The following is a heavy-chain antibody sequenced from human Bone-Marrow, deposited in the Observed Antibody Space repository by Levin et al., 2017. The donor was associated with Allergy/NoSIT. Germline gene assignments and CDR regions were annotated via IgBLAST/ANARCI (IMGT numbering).Heavy chain of an antibody. V-gene: IGHV4-30-4*01. Sequence: SETLSLTCTVSGGSISSGDYYWSWIRQPPGKGLEWIGYIYYSGSTYYNPSLKSRVTISVDTSKNQFSLKLSSVTAADTAVYYCARGNKGFYYMDGWGKGTTVTVSS. CDR3: ARGNKGFYYMDG. CDR2: IYYSGST. CDR1: GGSISSGDYY. J-gene: IGHJ6*03.